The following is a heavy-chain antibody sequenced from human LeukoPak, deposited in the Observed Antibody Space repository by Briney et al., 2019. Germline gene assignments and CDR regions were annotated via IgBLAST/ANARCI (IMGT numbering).Heavy chain of an antibody. V-gene: IGHV4-61*01. J-gene: IGHJ6*02. D-gene: IGHD4-11*01. CDR1: GGSVSSGSYY. Sequence: SETLSLTCTVSGGSVSSGSYYWSWIRQPPGKGLEWIGYIYYSGSTNYNPSLKSRVTISVDTSKNQFSLRLTSVTAADTATYYCARVGGSNFYNYGMDVWGQGTTVIVSS. CDR3: ARVGGSNFYNYGMDV. CDR2: IYYSGST.